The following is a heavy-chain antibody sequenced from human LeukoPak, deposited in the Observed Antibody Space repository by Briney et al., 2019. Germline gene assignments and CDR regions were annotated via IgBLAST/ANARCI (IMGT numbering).Heavy chain of an antibody. J-gene: IGHJ3*02. CDR2: ISSSSSYI. Sequence: PGGSLRLSCAASGFTFSSYSMNWVRQAPGKGLEWVSSISSSSSYIYYADSVKGRFTISRDNAKNSLYLQMNSLRAEDTAVYYCARDRDAVATIKNAFDIWGQGTMVTVSS. CDR1: GFTFSSYS. V-gene: IGHV3-21*01. D-gene: IGHD5-12*01. CDR3: ARDRDAVATIKNAFDI.